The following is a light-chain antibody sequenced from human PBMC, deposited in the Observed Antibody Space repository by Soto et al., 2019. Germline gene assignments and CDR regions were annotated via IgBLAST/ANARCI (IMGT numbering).Light chain of an antibody. Sequence: QSALTQPALVSSSPGQSITISCIGTYSDVGGYKHVSWYQQHPGKAPKLIIFEASNRPSGISNRFSGSKSGNTAFLTISGLQADDEADYYCSSYTSSSTLYIFGTGTKVTVL. CDR1: YSDVGGYKH. CDR2: EAS. J-gene: IGLJ1*01. V-gene: IGLV2-14*01. CDR3: SSYTSSSTLYI.